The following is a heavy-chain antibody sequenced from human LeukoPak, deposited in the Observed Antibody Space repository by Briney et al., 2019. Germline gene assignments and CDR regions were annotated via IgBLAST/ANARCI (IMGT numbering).Heavy chain of an antibody. V-gene: IGHV4-34*01. D-gene: IGHD3-22*01. Sequence: PSETLSLTCAVYGGSFSGYYWSWIRQPPGKGLEWIGEINHSGSTNYNPSLKSRVTISVDTSKNQFSLKLSSVTAADTAVYYCARVHYYDSSGYYFGYYYYYMDVWGKGTTVTVSS. CDR3: ARVHYYDSSGYYFGYYYYYMDV. J-gene: IGHJ6*03. CDR2: INHSGST. CDR1: GGSFSGYY.